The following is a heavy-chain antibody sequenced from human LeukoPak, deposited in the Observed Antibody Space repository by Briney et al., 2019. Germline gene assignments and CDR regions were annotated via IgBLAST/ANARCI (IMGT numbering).Heavy chain of an antibody. J-gene: IGHJ3*01. V-gene: IGHV4-59*08. CDR2: IFYTGST. Sequence: SETLSLTCTVSGGSISTYYWSWIRQPPGKGLEWIGYIFYTGSTNSNPSLNSRVTISVDTSKNQFSMNLSSVTAADTAMYFCARHRGSGNWRPSAFDVWGQGTIVTVSS. CDR1: GGSISTYY. D-gene: IGHD1-20*01. CDR3: ARHRGSGNWRPSAFDV.